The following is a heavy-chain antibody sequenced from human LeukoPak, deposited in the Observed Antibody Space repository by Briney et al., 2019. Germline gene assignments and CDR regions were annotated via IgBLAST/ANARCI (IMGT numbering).Heavy chain of an antibody. CDR3: AKDDYYGSGSYYMV. Sequence: GGSLRLSCAASGFTFSSYSMNWVRQAPGKGLEWVSYISSSSSTIYYADSVKGRFTISRDNSKNTLYLQMNSLRAEDTAVYYCAKDDYYGSGSYYMVWGQGTLVTVSS. V-gene: IGHV3-48*01. CDR1: GFTFSSYS. J-gene: IGHJ4*02. D-gene: IGHD3-10*01. CDR2: ISSSSSTI.